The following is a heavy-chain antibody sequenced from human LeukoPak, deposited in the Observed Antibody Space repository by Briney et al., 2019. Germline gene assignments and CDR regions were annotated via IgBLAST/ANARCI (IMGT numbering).Heavy chain of an antibody. CDR2: IYYSDST. CDR1: GGSINNYF. CDR3: ASSGSYYSNYYMDV. V-gene: IGHV4-59*08. D-gene: IGHD3-10*01. J-gene: IGHJ6*03. Sequence: PSETLSLTCTVSGGSINNYFWSWIRQPPGKGLECIAYIYYSDSTNYKPSLKSRVTVSVDTSKNQFSLKLSSVTAADTAVYYCASSGSYYSNYYMDVWGKGTTVTISS.